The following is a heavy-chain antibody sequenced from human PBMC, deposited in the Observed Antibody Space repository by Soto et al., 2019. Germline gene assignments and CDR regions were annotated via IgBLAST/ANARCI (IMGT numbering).Heavy chain of an antibody. V-gene: IGHV1-8*01. J-gene: IGHJ6*03. CDR1: GYTFTSYD. Sequence: ASVKFSCKASGYTFTSYDINWVRQATGQGLEWMGWMNPNSGNTGYAQKFQGRVTMTRNTSISTAYMELSSLRSEDTAVYYCARRGYSSLSYVDYYYYYMDVWGKGTTVTVSS. CDR2: MNPNSGNT. CDR3: ARRGYSSLSYVDYYYYYMDV. D-gene: IGHD5-18*01.